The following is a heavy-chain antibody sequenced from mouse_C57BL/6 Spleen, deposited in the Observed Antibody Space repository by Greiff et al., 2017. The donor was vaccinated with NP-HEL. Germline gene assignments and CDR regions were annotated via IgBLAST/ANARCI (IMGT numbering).Heavy chain of an antibody. V-gene: IGHV3-6*01. CDR2: ISYDGSN. J-gene: IGHJ4*01. CDR3: ARDDYDVDYAMDY. D-gene: IGHD2-4*01. CDR1: GYSITSGYY. Sequence: EVKLMESGPGLVKPSQSLSLTCSVTGYSITSGYYWNWIRQFPGNQLEWMGYISYDGSNNYNPSLKNRISITRDTSKNQFFLKLNSVTTEDTATYYCARDDYDVDYAMDYWGQGTSVTVSS.